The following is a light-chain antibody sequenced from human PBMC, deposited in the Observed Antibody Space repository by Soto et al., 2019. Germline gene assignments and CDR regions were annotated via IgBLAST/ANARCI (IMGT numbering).Light chain of an antibody. CDR1: QSVSSSY. CDR3: RHLHS. V-gene: IGKV3-20*01. CDR2: GAS. Sequence: EIVLTQSPGTLSLSPGERATLSCRASQSVSSSYLAWYQQKPGQAPRLLIYGASSRATGIPDRFSGSGSGTDFTLTISRLEFFFLGDDDHRHLHS. J-gene: IGKJ2*03.